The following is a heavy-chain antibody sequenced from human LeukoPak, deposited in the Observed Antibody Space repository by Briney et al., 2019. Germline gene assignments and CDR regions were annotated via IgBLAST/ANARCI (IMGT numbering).Heavy chain of an antibody. J-gene: IGHJ4*02. Sequence: ASVKVSCMASGYTFPSYFMHWVRRAPGQGLEWMGIINPTGGSTTYAQKFQGRVTMTRDTSTSTVYMELSSLRSDDTAVYYCARTAARRFDYWGQGTLVTVSS. CDR2: INPTGGST. D-gene: IGHD6-6*01. V-gene: IGHV1-46*01. CDR1: GYTFPSYF. CDR3: ARTAARRFDY.